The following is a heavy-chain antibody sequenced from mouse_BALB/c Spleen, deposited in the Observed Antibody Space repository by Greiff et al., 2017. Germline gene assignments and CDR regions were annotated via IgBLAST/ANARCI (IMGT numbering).Heavy chain of an antibody. J-gene: IGHJ4*01. CDR1: GYTFTSYW. Sequence: QVQLQQPGAELVKPGASVKLSCKASGYTFTSYWMHWVKQRPGQGLEWIGEINPSNGRTNYNEKFKSKATLTVDKSSSTAYMQLSSLTSEDSAVYYCARRDFYYGSSDYAMDYWGQGTSVTVSS. CDR3: ARRDFYYGSSDYAMDY. D-gene: IGHD1-1*01. V-gene: IGHV1S81*02. CDR2: INPSNGRT.